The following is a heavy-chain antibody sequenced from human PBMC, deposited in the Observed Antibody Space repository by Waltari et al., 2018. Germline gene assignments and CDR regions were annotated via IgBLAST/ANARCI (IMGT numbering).Heavy chain of an antibody. Sequence: EVQLVESGGGLVMPGGSLRLSCAASGCTCSTTWMSWVRQAPGKGLEWVGRIKSRSAGGTTDYTSPVKGRFTISRDDSQNTLHLQMNSLKTEDTAVYYCTTDRFDWGQGILVTVSS. CDR1: GCTCSTTW. D-gene: IGHD3-16*01. V-gene: IGHV3-15*01. J-gene: IGHJ4*02. CDR3: TTDRFD. CDR2: IKSRSAGGTT.